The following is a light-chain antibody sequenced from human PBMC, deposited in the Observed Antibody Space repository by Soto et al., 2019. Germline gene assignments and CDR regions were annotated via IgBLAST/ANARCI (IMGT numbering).Light chain of an antibody. V-gene: IGKV3-20*01. J-gene: IGKJ5*01. CDR3: QQYGNSPIT. CDR1: QSVSNNY. CDR2: GAS. Sequence: EIVLTQSPGTLSLSPGERATLSCRASQSVSNNYLAWYQQKPGQAPRLLIYGASNRATGIPDRFSGSGSGTEFTLTISRLQPEDFAVYYCQQYGNSPITFGQGTRLEIK.